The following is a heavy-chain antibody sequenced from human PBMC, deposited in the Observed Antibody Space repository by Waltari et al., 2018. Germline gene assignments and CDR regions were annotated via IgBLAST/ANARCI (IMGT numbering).Heavy chain of an antibody. CDR1: GYTFTSYA. Sequence: QVQLVQSGSELKKPGASVKVSCKASGYTFTSYAMNWVRQAPGQGLELLGWINTITGNPTYAQGFTGRFVFSLDTSVSTAYLQISSLKAEDTAVYYCARDGPSYYYDSSGSFDYWGQGTLVTVSS. CDR2: INTITGNP. V-gene: IGHV7-4-1*02. J-gene: IGHJ4*02. D-gene: IGHD3-22*01. CDR3: ARDGPSYYYDSSGSFDY.